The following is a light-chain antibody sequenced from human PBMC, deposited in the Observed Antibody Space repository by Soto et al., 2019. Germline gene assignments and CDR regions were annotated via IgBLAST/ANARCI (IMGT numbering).Light chain of an antibody. J-gene: IGKJ1*01. CDR1: QTVGSN. CDR3: QQYNTRPQT. CDR2: GAS. Sequence: EVVLTQSPATLSVSPGERATLSCRASQTVGSNLAWYQHKPGQAPRLLISGASTRATGVPARFSGSGSGTEFALTISGLQSEDFKVYFCQQYNTRPQTLGQGTKVDIK. V-gene: IGKV3-15*01.